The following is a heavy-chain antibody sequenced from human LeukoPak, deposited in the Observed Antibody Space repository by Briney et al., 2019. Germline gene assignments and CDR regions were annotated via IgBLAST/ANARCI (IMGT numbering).Heavy chain of an antibody. CDR1: GFTFRYYG. CDR3: AKGYSSGWSDY. CDR2: ISGSGGST. Sequence: GGSLRLSCAASGFTFRYYGMSWVRQAPGKGLEWVSAISGSGGSTYYADSVKGRFTISRDNSKNTLYLQMNSLRAEDTAVYYCAKGYSSGWSDYWGQGTLVTVSS. V-gene: IGHV3-23*01. D-gene: IGHD6-19*01. J-gene: IGHJ4*02.